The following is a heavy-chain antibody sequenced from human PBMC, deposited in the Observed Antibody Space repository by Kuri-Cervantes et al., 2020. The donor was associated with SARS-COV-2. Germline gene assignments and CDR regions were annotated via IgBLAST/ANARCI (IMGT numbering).Heavy chain of an antibody. CDR1: GFTFSSYG. CDR2: IRYDGSNK. CDR3: ARDRPHCDGGSCYAANFDY. V-gene: IGHV3-30*02. Sequence: GGSLRLSCAASGFTFSSYGMHWARQAPGKGLEWVAFIRYDGSNKYYADSVKGRFTISRDNSKNTLYLQMNSLRAEDTAVYYCARDRPHCDGGSCYAANFDYWGQGTLVTVSS. J-gene: IGHJ4*02. D-gene: IGHD2-15*01.